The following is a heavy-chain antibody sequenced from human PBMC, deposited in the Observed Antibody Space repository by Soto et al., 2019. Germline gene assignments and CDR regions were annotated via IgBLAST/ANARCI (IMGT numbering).Heavy chain of an antibody. CDR3: ARGDREDIEEVVGVRPGEYSMDV. CDR2: ISYDGSRK. J-gene: IGHJ6*02. CDR1: EFTFRIFA. V-gene: IGHV3-30-3*01. D-gene: IGHD2-15*01. Sequence: QVHLVESGGGVVQPGSSLRLSCAASEFTFRIFAMHWLRQSPGKGLEWVAVISYDGSRKADSVKGRFTVSRDNSWNNLYLHMNSLRAEDTAIYYCARGDREDIEEVVGVRPGEYSMDVWGQGTTVTVSS.